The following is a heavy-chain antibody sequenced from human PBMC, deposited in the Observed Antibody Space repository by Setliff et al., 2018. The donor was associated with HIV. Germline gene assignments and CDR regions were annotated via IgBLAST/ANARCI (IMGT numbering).Heavy chain of an antibody. CDR2: IYYSGST. J-gene: IGHJ5*02. V-gene: IGHV4-59*06. CDR1: GGSINNYY. CDR3: ARAVCGGDCYSRLNWFDP. D-gene: IGHD2-21*02. Sequence: SETLSLTCTVSGGSINNYYWSWIRQPPGKGLEWIGYIYYSGSTYYNPSLKSRVTISVDTSKNQFSLRLSSVTAADTAVYYCARAVCGGDCYSRLNWFDPWGQGTLVTVSS.